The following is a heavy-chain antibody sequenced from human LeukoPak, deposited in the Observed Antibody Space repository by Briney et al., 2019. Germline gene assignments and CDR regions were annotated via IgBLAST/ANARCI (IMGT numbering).Heavy chain of an antibody. Sequence: GGSLRLSSAASGFTVSSNYMSWVRQAPGKGLEWVSVIYSGGSTYYADSVKGRFTISRDNSKNTLYLQMNSLRAEDTAVYYCASRSNYGDAKTFDYWGQGTLVTVSS. J-gene: IGHJ4*02. CDR3: ASRSNYGDAKTFDY. V-gene: IGHV3-53*01. CDR2: IYSGGST. CDR1: GFTVSSNY. D-gene: IGHD4-17*01.